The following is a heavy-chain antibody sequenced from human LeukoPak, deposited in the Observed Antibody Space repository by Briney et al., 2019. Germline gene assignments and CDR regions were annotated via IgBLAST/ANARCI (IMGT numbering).Heavy chain of an antibody. CDR1: GGSISSSTYY. D-gene: IGHD5-12*01. V-gene: IGHV4-39*01. J-gene: IGHJ4*02. Sequence: SETLSLTCTVPGGSISSSTYYWGWIRQPPGKGLEWIGSIYYSGSTYYTPSLKSRITISVDTSKDQFSLNLNSVTAADTAVYYCARHSKPWSGGSDGFDYWGQGTLVTVSS. CDR3: ARHSKPWSGGSDGFDY. CDR2: IYYSGST.